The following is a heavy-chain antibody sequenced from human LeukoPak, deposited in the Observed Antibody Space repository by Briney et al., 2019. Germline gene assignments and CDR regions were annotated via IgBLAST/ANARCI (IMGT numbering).Heavy chain of an antibody. J-gene: IGHJ4*02. CDR2: INHSGST. V-gene: IGHV4-34*01. D-gene: IGHD3-10*01. CDR3: ARQGRGSGSYRLDY. Sequence: SETLSLTCAVYGGSFSGYYWSWIRQPPGKGLEWIGEINHSGSTNYNPSLKSRVTISVDTSKNQFSLKLSSVTAADTAVYYCARQGRGSGSYRLDYWGQGTLVTVSS. CDR1: GGSFSGYY.